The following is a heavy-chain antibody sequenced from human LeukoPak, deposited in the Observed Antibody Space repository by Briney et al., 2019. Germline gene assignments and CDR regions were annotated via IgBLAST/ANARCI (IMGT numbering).Heavy chain of an antibody. V-gene: IGHV1-69*13. CDR1: GGTFSSYA. D-gene: IGHD3-22*01. CDR3: ASPSHSGSGYTDY. J-gene: IGHJ4*02. Sequence: SVKASCKASGGTFSSYAISWVRQAPGQGLEWMGGIIPIFGTANYAQKFQGRVTITADESTSTAYMELSSLRSEDTAVYYCASPSHSGSGYTDYWGQGTLVTVSS. CDR2: IIPIFGTA.